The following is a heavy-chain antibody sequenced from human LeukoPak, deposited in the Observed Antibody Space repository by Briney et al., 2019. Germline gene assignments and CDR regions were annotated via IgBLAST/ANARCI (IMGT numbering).Heavy chain of an antibody. CDR3: ATSQYPIAAADNWFDP. D-gene: IGHD6-13*01. CDR2: IHFSGST. Sequence: SETQSLTCTVSDASISGYYWSWIRQPPGKGLEWIGSIHFSGSTNYNPSLRSRVTISVDTSKNQLSLKLSSVTAADTAVYYCATSQYPIAAADNWFDPWGQGSLVTVSS. J-gene: IGHJ5*02. CDR1: DASISGYY. V-gene: IGHV4-59*08.